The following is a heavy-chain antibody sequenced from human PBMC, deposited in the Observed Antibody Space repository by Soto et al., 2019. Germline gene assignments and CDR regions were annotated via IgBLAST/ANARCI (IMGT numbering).Heavy chain of an antibody. CDR2: IYYSGST. V-gene: IGHV4-39*01. J-gene: IGHJ6*02. CDR1: GGSISSRSCY. Sequence: LSLTCTVSGGSISSRSCYWGWIRRRPGKGLEWIGSIYYSGSTYYNPSLKSRVTISVDTSKNQFSLKLSSVTAADTAVYYCARQNPANYYNNGMDVWGQGTAVTV. CDR3: ARQNPANYYNNGMDV.